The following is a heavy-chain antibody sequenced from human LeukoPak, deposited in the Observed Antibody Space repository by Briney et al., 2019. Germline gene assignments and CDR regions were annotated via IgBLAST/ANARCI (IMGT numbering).Heavy chain of an antibody. Sequence: GGSLRLSCAASGFTFSSYSMNWVRQAPGKGLEWVSYISSSSSPTYYADSVKGRFTISRDNAKNSLYLQMNSLRVEDTAVYYCAKDSPVATRWGQGTLVTVSS. V-gene: IGHV3-48*04. CDR1: GFTFSSYS. CDR2: ISSSSSPT. D-gene: IGHD1-26*01. J-gene: IGHJ4*02. CDR3: AKDSPVATR.